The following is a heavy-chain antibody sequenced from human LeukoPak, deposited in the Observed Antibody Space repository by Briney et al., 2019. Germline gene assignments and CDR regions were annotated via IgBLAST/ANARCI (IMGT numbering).Heavy chain of an antibody. CDR1: GFTFGRYW. J-gene: IGHJ4*02. V-gene: IGHV3-74*03. D-gene: IGHD3-9*01. CDR2: ISPDGSTT. Sequence: GGSLRLSCAASGFTFGRYWMHWVRQAPGKGLMWVSRISPDGSTTLYADSVKGRFTISRYNAKNTLYLQMNSLGAEDTAVYYCTIFRGSGGYWGQGTLVTVSS. CDR3: TIFRGSGGY.